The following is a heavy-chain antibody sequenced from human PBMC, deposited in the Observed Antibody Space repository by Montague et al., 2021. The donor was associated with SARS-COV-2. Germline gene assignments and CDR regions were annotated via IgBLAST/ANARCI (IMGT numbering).Heavy chain of an antibody. J-gene: IGHJ5*02. CDR3: ARHETNRITIFGVVIYNGWFDP. CDR2: ITHSGNT. Sequence: SETLSLTCAVYGGSFSGYYWSWVRRPPGKGLEWIGEITHSGNTNXNPYLKSRVTISVDTSKNQFSLKLSSVTAADTAVYYCARHETNRITIFGVVIYNGWFDPWGQGTLVTVSS. D-gene: IGHD3-3*01. V-gene: IGHV4-34*01. CDR1: GGSFSGYY.